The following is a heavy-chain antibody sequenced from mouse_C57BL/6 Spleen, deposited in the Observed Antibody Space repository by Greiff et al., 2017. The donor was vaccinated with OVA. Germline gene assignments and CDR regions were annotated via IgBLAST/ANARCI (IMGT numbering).Heavy chain of an antibody. D-gene: IGHD1-1*01. CDR1: GFTFNTYA. V-gene: IGHV10-3*01. CDR2: IRSKSSNYAT. CDR3: VGGSDYYGSSTGAMDY. Sequence: EVQGVESGGGLVQPKGSLKLSCAASGFTFNTYAMHWVRQAPGKGLEWVARIRSKSSNYATYYADSVKDRFTISRDDSQSMLYLQMNNLKTEEKAMYYCVGGSDYYGSSTGAMDYWGQGTSVTVSS. J-gene: IGHJ4*01.